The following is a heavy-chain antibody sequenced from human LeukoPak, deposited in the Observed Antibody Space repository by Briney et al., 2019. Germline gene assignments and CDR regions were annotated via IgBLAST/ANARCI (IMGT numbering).Heavy chain of an antibody. CDR1: GYSISSGYY. CDR2: IYHSGST. J-gene: IGHJ4*02. Sequence: SETLSLTCAVSGYSISSGYYWGWIRQPPGKGLEWIGSIYHSGSTYYNPSLKSRVTISVDTSKNQFSLKLSSVTAADTAAYYCARTSVYYFDYWGQGTLVTVSS. CDR3: ARTSVYYFDY. V-gene: IGHV4-38-2*01.